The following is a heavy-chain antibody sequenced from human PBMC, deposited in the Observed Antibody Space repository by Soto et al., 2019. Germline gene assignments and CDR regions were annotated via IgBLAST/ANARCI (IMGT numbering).Heavy chain of an antibody. CDR3: ATHPRITHGMDV. CDR2: ISSSSSTI. J-gene: IGHJ6*02. CDR1: GFTFSSYS. D-gene: IGHD3-10*01. Sequence: GGSLRLSCAASGFTFSSYSMNWVGQAPGKGLEWVSYISSSSSTIYYADSVKGRFTISRDNAKNSLYLQMNSLRDEDTAVYYCATHPRITHGMDVSGQGTTLTVSS. V-gene: IGHV3-48*02.